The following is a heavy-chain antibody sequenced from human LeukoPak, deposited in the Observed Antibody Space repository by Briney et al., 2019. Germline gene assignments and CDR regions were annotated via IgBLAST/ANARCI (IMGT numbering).Heavy chain of an antibody. CDR3: ARDDSGGYYFGAFDI. CDR2: IIPIFGTA. Sequence: SVKVSCKASGGTFSSYTISWVRQAPGQGLEWMGGIIPIFGTANYAQKFQGRVTITADESTSTAYMELSSLRSEDTAVYCCARDDSGGYYFGAFDIWGQGTMVTVSS. J-gene: IGHJ3*02. CDR1: GGTFSSYT. V-gene: IGHV1-69*13. D-gene: IGHD3-22*01.